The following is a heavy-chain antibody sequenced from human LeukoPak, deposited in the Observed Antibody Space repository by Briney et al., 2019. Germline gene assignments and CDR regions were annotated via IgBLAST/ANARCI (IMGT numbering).Heavy chain of an antibody. CDR3: AKAFTTGTPSDY. Sequence: GGSLRLSCAASGFTVSSNYMSWVRQAPGKGLEWVSVIYSGGSTYYADSVKGRFTISRDNSKNTLYLQMNSLRAEDTAVYYCAKAFTTGTPSDYWGQGTLVTVSS. J-gene: IGHJ4*02. D-gene: IGHD1-1*01. CDR2: IYSGGST. V-gene: IGHV3-53*01. CDR1: GFTVSSNY.